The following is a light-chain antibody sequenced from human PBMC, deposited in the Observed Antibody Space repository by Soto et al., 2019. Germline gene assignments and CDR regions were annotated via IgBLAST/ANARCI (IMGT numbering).Light chain of an antibody. CDR1: SSDVGAYNY. CDR3: NSQRSSGTRV. V-gene: IGLV2-14*01. J-gene: IGLJ1*01. CDR2: DVY. Sequence: QPASVSGSPGQSITISCTGTSSDVGAYNYVSWYQQHPGKAPKLMIWDVYNRPSGVSHRFSGSKSGNTASLTISGLQAEDEADYYCNSQRSSGTRVFGTGTKLTVL.